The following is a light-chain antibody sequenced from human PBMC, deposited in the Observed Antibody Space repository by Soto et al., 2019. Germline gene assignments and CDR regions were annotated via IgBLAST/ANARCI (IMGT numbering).Light chain of an antibody. V-gene: IGKV3-15*01. CDR2: AAS. J-gene: IGKJ4*01. Sequence: VVMTQSPGTLSVSPGESATLSCRASQSVSSNLAWYQQKPGQAPRLLIYAASTRATAVPARFSGSGSGTEFTLTISSLQSEDFAVYYCQQYNNWPLTFGGGTKVEIK. CDR3: QQYNNWPLT. CDR1: QSVSSN.